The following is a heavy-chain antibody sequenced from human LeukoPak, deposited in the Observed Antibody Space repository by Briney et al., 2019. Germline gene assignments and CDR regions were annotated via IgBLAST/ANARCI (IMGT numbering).Heavy chain of an antibody. CDR3: AKDLRGSGWYGFYYFDY. V-gene: IGHV3-23*01. CDR1: GFTFSTHA. D-gene: IGHD6-19*01. J-gene: IGHJ4*02. CDR2: ISGSGGST. Sequence: PGGSLRLSCAASGFTFSTHAMHWVRQAPGKGLEWVSAISGSGGSTYYADSVKGRFAISRDNSKNTLYLQMNSLRAEDTAVYYCAKDLRGSGWYGFYYFDYWGQGTLVTVSS.